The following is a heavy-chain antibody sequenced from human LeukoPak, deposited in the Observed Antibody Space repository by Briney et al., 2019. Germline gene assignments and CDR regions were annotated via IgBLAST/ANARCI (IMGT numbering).Heavy chain of an antibody. CDR3: ARIHSSSWYGESGYGMDV. V-gene: IGHV3-48*01. CDR2: ISSSSSTI. CDR1: GFTFSSYS. J-gene: IGHJ6*02. Sequence: GGSLRLSCAASGFTFSSYSMNWVRQAPGKGLEWVSYISSSSSTIYYADSVKGRFTISRDNAKNSLYLQMNSLRAGDTAVYYCARIHSSSWYGESGYGMDVWGQGTTATVSS. D-gene: IGHD6-13*01.